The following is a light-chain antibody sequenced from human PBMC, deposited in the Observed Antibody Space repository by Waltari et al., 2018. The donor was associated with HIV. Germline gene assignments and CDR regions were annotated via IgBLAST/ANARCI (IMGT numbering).Light chain of an antibody. Sequence: DIQMNQSPRPVPDSLGNRVNITCRASQGIGSWLAGYRQSEGQAPDHLMHDASTLTSGVPSRFSGGGSGTRFSLTINSFQPEDLATYYCQQTYIFPLTFGPGT. CDR1: QGIGSW. J-gene: IGKJ2*01. V-gene: IGKV1-12*01. CDR3: QQTYIFPLT. CDR2: DAS.